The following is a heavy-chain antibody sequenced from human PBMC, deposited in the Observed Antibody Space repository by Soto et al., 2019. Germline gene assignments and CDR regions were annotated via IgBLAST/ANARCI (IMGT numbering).Heavy chain of an antibody. J-gene: IGHJ4*02. CDR2: ISSSGSTI. V-gene: IGHV3-48*03. Sequence: SLRLSCAASGFTFSSYEMNWVRQAPGKGLEWVSYISSSGSTIYYADSVKGRFTISRDNAKNSLYLQMNSLRAEDTAVYYCARVSDSSVPDYWGQGTLVTVSS. CDR3: ARVSDSSVPDY. CDR1: GFTFSSYE. D-gene: IGHD3-22*01.